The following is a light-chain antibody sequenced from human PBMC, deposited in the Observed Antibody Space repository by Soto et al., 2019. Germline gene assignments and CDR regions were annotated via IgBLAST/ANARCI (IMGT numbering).Light chain of an antibody. CDR1: SSNIEDNY. CDR2: DNN. V-gene: IGLV1-51*01. Sequence: QSVLTQPPSVSAALGQKVTISCSGSSSNIEDNYVSWYQHLPGTAPKLLIYDNNKRPSGIPGRFSGSKSGTSATLGITGLQAGDEADDYCGTWDNTLGAGVFGGGTKLTVL. CDR3: GTWDNTLGAGV. J-gene: IGLJ2*01.